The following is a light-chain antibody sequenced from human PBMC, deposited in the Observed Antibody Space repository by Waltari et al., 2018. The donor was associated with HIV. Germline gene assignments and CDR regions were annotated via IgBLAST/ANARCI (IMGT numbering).Light chain of an antibody. V-gene: IGKV4-1*01. J-gene: IGKJ2*01. CDR2: WAT. Sequence: DIVMTQSPDSLAVPLGERGTITFNSSQTVLYSSNKKNFLSWYQQKPGQPPQLVISWATTRDSGVPDRFTGSGSGTDFTHTVSSLQAEDVAFYYWQQYYSTPYTFGRGTKV. CDR3: QQYYSTPYT. CDR1: QTVLYSSNKKNF.